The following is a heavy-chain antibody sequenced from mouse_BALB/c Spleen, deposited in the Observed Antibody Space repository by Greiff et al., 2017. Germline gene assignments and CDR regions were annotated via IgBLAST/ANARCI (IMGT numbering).Heavy chain of an antibody. V-gene: IGHV5-4*02. CDR3: ARVGYRSYWYFDV. J-gene: IGHJ1*01. D-gene: IGHD2-14*01. CDR2: ISDGGSYT. Sequence: EVKVVESGGGLVKPGGSLKLSCAASGFTFSDYYMYWVRQTPEKRLEWVATISDGGSYTYYPDSVKGRFTISRDNAKNNLYLQMSSLKSEDTAMYYCARVGYRSYWYFDVWGAGTTVTVSS. CDR1: GFTFSDYY.